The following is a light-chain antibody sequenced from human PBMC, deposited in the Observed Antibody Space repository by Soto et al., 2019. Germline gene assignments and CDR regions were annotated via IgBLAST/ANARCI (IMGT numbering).Light chain of an antibody. J-gene: IGKJ5*01. CDR3: QQRSDWPLT. Sequence: VLTQSPGTLSLSPGERATLSCRASQSVSSSYLAWYQQKPGQAPRLLIYGASSRATGIPARFSGSGSETDFTLTISSLEPEDFAVYYCQQRSDWPLTFGQGTRLEIK. CDR2: GAS. V-gene: IGKV3D-20*02. CDR1: QSVSSSY.